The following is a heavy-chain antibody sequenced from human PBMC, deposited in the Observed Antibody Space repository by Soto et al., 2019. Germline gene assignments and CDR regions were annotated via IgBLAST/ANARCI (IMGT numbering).Heavy chain of an antibody. J-gene: IGHJ6*03. V-gene: IGHV1-3*01. CDR2: INPDNGNT. Sequence: SVKVSCKASGYTFTSYAIHWVRQAPGERLEWMGWINPDNGNTKYSQKFQGRVTVTRDTSASTVYMELSSLRSEDTGVYYCARDEASSMDVWGKGTPVTVSS. CDR1: GYTFTSYA. CDR3: ARDEASSMDV.